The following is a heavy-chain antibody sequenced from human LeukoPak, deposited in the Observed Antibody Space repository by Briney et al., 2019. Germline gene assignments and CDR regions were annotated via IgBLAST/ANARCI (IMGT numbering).Heavy chain of an antibody. CDR3: ARASGGVAAAGSRIDY. CDR2: ISAYNRNT. J-gene: IGHJ4*02. D-gene: IGHD6-13*01. V-gene: IGHV1-18*01. CDR1: GYTFTSYG. Sequence: ASVKVSCKASGYTFTSYGISWVRQAPGQGLEWMGWISAYNRNTNYAQKLQGRVTMTTDTSTSTAYMELRSLRSDDTAVYYCARASGGVAAAGSRIDYWGQGTLVTVSS.